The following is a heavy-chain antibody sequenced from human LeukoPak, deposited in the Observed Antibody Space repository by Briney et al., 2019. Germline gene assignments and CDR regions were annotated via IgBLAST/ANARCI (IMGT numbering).Heavy chain of an antibody. D-gene: IGHD4-17*01. CDR2: ISSSSSTI. CDR1: GFTFSSYS. Sequence: PGGSLRLSCAASGFTFSSYSMNWVRQAPGKGLEWVSYISSSSSTIYYADSVKGRFTISRDNAKNPLYLQVNSLRDEDTAVYYCARLYGDYEGGWFDPWGQGTLVTVSS. V-gene: IGHV3-48*02. J-gene: IGHJ5*02. CDR3: ARLYGDYEGGWFDP.